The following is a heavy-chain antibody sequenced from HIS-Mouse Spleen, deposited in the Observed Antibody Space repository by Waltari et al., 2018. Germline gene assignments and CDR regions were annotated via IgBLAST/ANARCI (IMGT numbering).Heavy chain of an antibody. Sequence: QLQLQESGPGLVKPSETLSLTCTVSGGSISSSSYYWGWIRQPPGKGLEWIGSIYYSGGTYDNPPIKSRVTISVDTSKNQFSLKLSSVTAADTAVYYCARGQPPTPNWSGPRLLSTPFDYWGQGTLVTVSS. CDR1: GGSISSSSYY. CDR2: IYYSGGT. CDR3: ARGQPPTPNWSGPRLLSTPFDY. D-gene: IGHD3-3*01. J-gene: IGHJ4*02. V-gene: IGHV4-39*07.